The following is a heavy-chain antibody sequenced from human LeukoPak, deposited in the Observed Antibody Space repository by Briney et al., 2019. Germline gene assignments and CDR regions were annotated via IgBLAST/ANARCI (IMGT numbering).Heavy chain of an antibody. CDR3: ARISQNYGDYGGFDP. CDR2: IDWDDDK. CDR1: GFSLRTTGMC. V-gene: IGHV2-70*01. Sequence: SGPTLENPTQTLTLTCTFSGFSLRTTGMCVIWIRQPPGKALEWLAPIDWDDDKYYSASLKTRLTISKDTSKNQVVLTMTNMDPVDTATYYCARISQNYGDYGGFDPWGQGTLVTVSS. J-gene: IGHJ5*02. D-gene: IGHD4-17*01.